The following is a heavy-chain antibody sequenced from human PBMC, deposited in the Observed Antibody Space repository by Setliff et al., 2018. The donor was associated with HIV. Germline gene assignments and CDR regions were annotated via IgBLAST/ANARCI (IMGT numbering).Heavy chain of an antibody. CDR2: IRSDGSNK. J-gene: IGHJ4*02. D-gene: IGHD3-10*01. CDR1: GFTFSSHG. V-gene: IGHV3-30*02. Sequence: PGGSLRLSCAASGFTFSSHGMYWVRQAPGKGLEWVASIRSDGSNKYYADSVTGRFTISRDDSKNTLYLQMNSLRAEDTAVYYCAKDKGQKYADYWGQGTVVTVSS. CDR3: AKDKGQKYADY.